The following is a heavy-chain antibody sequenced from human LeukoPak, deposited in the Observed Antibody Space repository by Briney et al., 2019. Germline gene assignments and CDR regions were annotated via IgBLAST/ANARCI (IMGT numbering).Heavy chain of an antibody. CDR2: IYHSGSA. CDR1: GYSISSGYY. V-gene: IGHV4-38-2*02. Sequence: SETLSLTCTVSGYSISSGYYWGWIRPPPGKGLEWIGSIYHSGSAYYNPSLKSRVTISVDTSKNQFSLKLSSVTAADTAVYYCARDQTYYYDSSGYPWGQGTLVTVSS. CDR3: ARDQTYYYDSSGYP. J-gene: IGHJ5*02. D-gene: IGHD3-22*01.